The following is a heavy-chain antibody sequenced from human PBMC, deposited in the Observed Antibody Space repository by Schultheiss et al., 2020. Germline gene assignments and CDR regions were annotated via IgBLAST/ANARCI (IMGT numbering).Heavy chain of an antibody. CDR3: ARDLGGYDSSVFQGDNWFDP. Sequence: SETLSLTCAVYGGSFSGYYWGWIRQPPGKGLEWIGSIYYSGSTYYNPSLKSRVTISVDTSKNQFSLKLSSVTAEDTAVYYCARDLGGYDSSVFQGDNWFDPWGQGTLVTVSS. CDR2: IYYSGST. D-gene: IGHD5-12*01. J-gene: IGHJ5*02. V-gene: IGHV4-34*01. CDR1: GGSFSGYY.